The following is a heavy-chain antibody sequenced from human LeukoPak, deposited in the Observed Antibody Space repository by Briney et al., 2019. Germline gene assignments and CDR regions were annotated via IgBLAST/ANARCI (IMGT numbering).Heavy chain of an antibody. D-gene: IGHD5-12*01. CDR3: ARVYSGYIKF. V-gene: IGHV1-8*01. CDR2: MNPHTGDT. Sequence: GASVKVSCKASGYTFTNYDLNWVRQATGQGLQWMGWMNPHTGDTGYAQKFLGRVTMTRNTSITTAYMELSSLRSDDTAVYFCARVYSGYIKFWGQGTLVTVSS. CDR1: GYTFTNYD. J-gene: IGHJ4*02.